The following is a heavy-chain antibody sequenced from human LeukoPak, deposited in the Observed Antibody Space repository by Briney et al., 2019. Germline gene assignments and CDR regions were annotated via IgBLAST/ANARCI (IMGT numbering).Heavy chain of an antibody. CDR1: GFTVSSNY. Sequence: GGSLRLSCAASGFTVSSNYFIWVRQAPGKGLEWVSVIYSGGSTYFTDSVKGRFTISRDNSKNTLYLQMNSLRAEDTAVYYCARDYCSGGSCYNYFDYWGQGTLVTVSS. V-gene: IGHV3-53*01. J-gene: IGHJ4*02. CDR2: IYSGGST. D-gene: IGHD2-15*01. CDR3: ARDYCSGGSCYNYFDY.